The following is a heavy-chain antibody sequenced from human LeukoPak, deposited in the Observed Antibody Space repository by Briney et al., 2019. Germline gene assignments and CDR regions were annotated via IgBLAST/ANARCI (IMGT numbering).Heavy chain of an antibody. CDR1: GFTFDDYA. V-gene: IGHV3-9*01. D-gene: IGHD2-2*01. J-gene: IGHJ5*02. CDR3: AKGRDKYQLLSKNWFDP. Sequence: GRSLRLSCAASGFTFDDYAMHWVRQAPGKGLEWVSGISGSIGCADSVKGRFTISRDNAKNSLYLQMNSLRAEDTALYYCAKGRDKYQLLSKNWFDPWGQGTLVTVSS. CDR2: ISGSI.